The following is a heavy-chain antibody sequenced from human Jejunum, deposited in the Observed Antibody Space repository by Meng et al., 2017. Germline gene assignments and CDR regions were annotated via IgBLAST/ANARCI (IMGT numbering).Heavy chain of an antibody. D-gene: IGHD4-11*01. CDR1: GGSISEYY. CDR2: ITDSGST. CDR3: ARVNEYSNYGADF. V-gene: IGHV4-34*01. J-gene: IGHJ4*02. Sequence: QVKLQQWGAGLLKPSETLSLTCAVYGGSISEYYWTWIRQPPGKGLEWIGEITDSGSTNYNPSLKGRVTISVDTSKRQFYLRVSSVTAADTAVYYCARVNEYSNYGADFWGQGTLVTVSS.